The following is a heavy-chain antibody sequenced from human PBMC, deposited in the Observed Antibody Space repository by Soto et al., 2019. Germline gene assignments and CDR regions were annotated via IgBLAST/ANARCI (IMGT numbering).Heavy chain of an antibody. V-gene: IGHV4-34*01. CDR3: ARGNCTNGVCYDFDY. CDR2: INHSGST. D-gene: IGHD2-8*01. CDR1: GGSFSGYY. J-gene: IGHJ4*02. Sequence: SETLSLTCAVYGGSFSGYYWSWIRQPPGKGLEWIGEINHSGSTNYNPSLKSRVTISVDTSKNQFSLKLSSVTAADTAVYYCARGNCTNGVCYDFDYWGQGTLVTVSS.